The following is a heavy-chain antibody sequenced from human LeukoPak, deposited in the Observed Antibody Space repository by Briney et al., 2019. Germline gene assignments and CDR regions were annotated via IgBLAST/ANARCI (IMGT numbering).Heavy chain of an antibody. Sequence: GGSLRLSCAASGVTLSSYWMHWVRQAPGKGLVWVSRINSDGSSTSYADSVKGRFTISRDNAKNTLYLQMNSLRAEDTAVYYCARGTQLAHWYFDLWGRGTLVTVSS. D-gene: IGHD1-1*01. CDR2: INSDGSST. V-gene: IGHV3-74*01. CDR1: GVTLSSYW. J-gene: IGHJ2*01. CDR3: ARGTQLAHWYFDL.